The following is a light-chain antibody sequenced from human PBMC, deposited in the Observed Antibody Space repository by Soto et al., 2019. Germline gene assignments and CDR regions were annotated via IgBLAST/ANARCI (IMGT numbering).Light chain of an antibody. CDR1: QSVSNNY. J-gene: IGKJ3*01. Sequence: EIVLTQSPGTLSLSPGERATLSCRASQSVSNNYLAWYQQKPGQAPRLLIYGASNRATGIPDRFSSSGSGTDFTLTISRLEPEDFSVYYCHQYGTAPLTFGPGTKVDIK. CDR2: GAS. CDR3: HQYGTAPLT. V-gene: IGKV3-20*01.